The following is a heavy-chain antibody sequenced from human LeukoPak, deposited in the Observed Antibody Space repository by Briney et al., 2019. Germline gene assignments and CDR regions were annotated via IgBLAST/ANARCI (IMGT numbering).Heavy chain of an antibody. V-gene: IGHV4-59*01. CDR2: IYSRGSI. CDR1: SGSISSYY. CDR3: ARGPYYYYGMDV. Sequence: SETLSLTCTVSSGSISSYYWSWLRQPPGKGLECIRYIYSRGSIRYNLSLKIRVSISVETFNNQFSLKLSAVTAADTAVYYCARGPYYYYGMDVWGQGTTVTVSS. J-gene: IGHJ6*02.